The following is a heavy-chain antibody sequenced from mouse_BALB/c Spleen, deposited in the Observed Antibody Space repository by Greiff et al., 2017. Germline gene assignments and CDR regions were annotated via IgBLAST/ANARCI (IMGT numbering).Heavy chain of an antibody. D-gene: IGHD2-4*01. J-gene: IGHJ4*01. CDR3: ARGYYDYDVAMDY. CDR2: IWGDGST. V-gene: IGHV2-6-7*01. Sequence: VKVEESGPGLVAPSQSLSITCTVSGFSLTGYGVNWVRQPPGKGLEWLGMIWGDGSTDYNSALKSRLSISKDNSKSQVFLKMNSLQTDDTARYYCARGYYDYDVAMDYWGQGTSVTVSS. CDR1: GFSLTGYG.